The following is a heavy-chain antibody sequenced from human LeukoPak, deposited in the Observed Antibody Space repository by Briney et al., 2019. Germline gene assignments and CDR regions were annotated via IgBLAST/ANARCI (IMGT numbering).Heavy chain of an antibody. CDR3: ARLPVYYYDSSGYYWFDP. CDR1: GYSFTSYW. J-gene: IGHJ5*02. Sequence: GESLKISCKGSGYSFTSYWIGWGRQMPGKGLELMGIIYPGDSDTRYSPSFQGQVTISADKSISTAYLQWSSLKASDTAMYYCARLPVYYYDSSGYYWFDPWGQGTLVTVSS. V-gene: IGHV5-51*01. D-gene: IGHD3-22*01. CDR2: IYPGDSDT.